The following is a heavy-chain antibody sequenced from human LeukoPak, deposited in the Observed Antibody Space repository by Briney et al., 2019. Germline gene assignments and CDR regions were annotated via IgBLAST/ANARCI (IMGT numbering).Heavy chain of an antibody. J-gene: IGHJ6*02. CDR3: ARDSSSYGMDV. D-gene: IGHD6-6*01. CDR2: IKQDGSEK. CDR1: GGSFSGYY. Sequence: PSETLSLTCAVYGGSFSGYYWSWVRQAPGKGLEWVANIKQDGSEKYYVDSVKGRFTISRDNAKNSLYLQMNSLRAEDTAVYYCARDSSSYGMDVWGQGTTVTVSS. V-gene: IGHV3-7*01.